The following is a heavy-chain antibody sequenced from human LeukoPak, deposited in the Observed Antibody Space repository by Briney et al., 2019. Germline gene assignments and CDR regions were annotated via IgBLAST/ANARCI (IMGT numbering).Heavy chain of an antibody. Sequence: SVKVSCKASGGTFGSDAISWVRQAPGPGLEWMGRIIPLLATTNYAQRFQGRVTITADKSTSTAYMELSGLRSDDTAMYYCARDSSDYGDYVSHDAFDIWGQGTKVTVSS. CDR2: IIPLLATT. J-gene: IGHJ3*02. CDR1: GGTFGSDA. V-gene: IGHV1-69*04. CDR3: ARDSSDYGDYVSHDAFDI. D-gene: IGHD4-17*01.